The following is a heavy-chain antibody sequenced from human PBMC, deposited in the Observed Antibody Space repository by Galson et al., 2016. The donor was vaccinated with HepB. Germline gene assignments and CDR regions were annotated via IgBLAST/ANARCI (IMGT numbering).Heavy chain of an antibody. CDR1: GFNFDDYT. CDR3: AKHRGGDAYNLWLFDY. D-gene: IGHD5-24*01. CDR2: ISWDGNNT. Sequence: SLRLSCAASGFNFDDYTMHWVRQAPGKGLEWVSLISWDGNNTYYADSVEGRFTISRDNSKNSLYLQMNSLTTEDTALYYCAKHRGGDAYNLWLFDYWGQGTLVTVSS. J-gene: IGHJ4*02. V-gene: IGHV3-43*01.